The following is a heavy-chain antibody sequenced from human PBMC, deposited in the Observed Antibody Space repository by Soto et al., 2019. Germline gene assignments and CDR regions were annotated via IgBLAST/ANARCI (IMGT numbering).Heavy chain of an antibody. CDR1: GFTFTSSA. J-gene: IGHJ4*02. CDR3: AADPDSSGPHKY. Sequence: SVKVSCKASGFTFTSSAVQWVRQARGQRLEWIGWIVVGSGNTNYAQKFQERVTITRDMSTSTAYMELSSLRSEDTAVYYCAADPDSSGPHKYRGQGTLVTVSS. D-gene: IGHD3-22*01. V-gene: IGHV1-58*01. CDR2: IVVGSGNT.